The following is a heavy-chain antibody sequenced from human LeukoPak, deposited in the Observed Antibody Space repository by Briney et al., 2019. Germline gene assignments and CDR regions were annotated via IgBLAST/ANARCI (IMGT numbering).Heavy chain of an antibody. CDR1: GYTFTSYD. D-gene: IGHD2-2*03. CDR3: ARDLDNWFDP. V-gene: IGHV1-8*01. J-gene: IGHJ5*02. Sequence: ASVKVSCKASGYTFTSYDINWARQATGQGLEWMGWMNPNSGNTGYAQKLQGRVTMTRNTSISTAYMELSSLRSEDTAVYYCARDLDNWFDPWGQGTLVTVSS. CDR2: MNPNSGNT.